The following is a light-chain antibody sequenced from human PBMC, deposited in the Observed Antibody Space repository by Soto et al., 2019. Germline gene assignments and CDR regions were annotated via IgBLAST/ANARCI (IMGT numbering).Light chain of an antibody. CDR1: QGIRND. CDR2: AAS. V-gene: IGKV1-6*01. J-gene: IGKJ4*01. CDR3: QQYDSVPLT. Sequence: AIQITQSPSSLSASVGYRVTITFRASQGIRNDLGWYQQKPGKAPKLLIYAASSLQSGVPSRFSGSGSGTDFTLTISSLQPEDIATYYCQQYDSVPLTFGGGTKVDIK.